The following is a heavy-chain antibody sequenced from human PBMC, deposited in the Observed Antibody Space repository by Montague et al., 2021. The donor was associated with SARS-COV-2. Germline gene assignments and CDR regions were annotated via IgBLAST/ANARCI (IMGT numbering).Heavy chain of an antibody. CDR3: ARQFRSLTMTVMTRPGPFDS. J-gene: IGHJ3*02. Sequence: SETLSLTCTVSGGSISRSTYYWGLIRQAPGKGLEWIGSTYYSGSTYYNPSLESRVTISVDTSKNQFSLKLSSVTAADTAVYYCARQFRSLTMTVMTRPGPFDSWGQGTMVTVSS. D-gene: IGHD3-22*01. V-gene: IGHV4-39*01. CDR1: GGSISRSTYY. CDR2: TYYSGST.